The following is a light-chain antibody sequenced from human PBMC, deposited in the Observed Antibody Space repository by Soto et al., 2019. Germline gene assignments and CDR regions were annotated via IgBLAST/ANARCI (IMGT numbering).Light chain of an antibody. CDR2: AVN. J-gene: IGLJ2*01. Sequence: QSALTQPPSASGSPGQSVTISCTGTTSDVGGYNYVSWYQQHPGKAPQLIIYAVNTRPSGVPDRFSGSKSGNTASLTVSGLQAEDEADYYCSSYAGSNNLVFGGGTKLTVX. CDR1: TSDVGGYNY. CDR3: SSYAGSNNLV. V-gene: IGLV2-8*01.